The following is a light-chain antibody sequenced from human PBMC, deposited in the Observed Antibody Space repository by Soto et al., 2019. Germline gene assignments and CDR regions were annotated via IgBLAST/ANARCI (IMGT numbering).Light chain of an antibody. CDR2: RAS. CDR1: QSVSSY. V-gene: IGKV3-15*01. J-gene: IGKJ2*01. CDR3: QQYSTWPPRYT. Sequence: EIVMTQSPATLSVSPGGRATLSCRASQSVSSYLAWYQQRPGQPPRLLIYRASTRATGIPARCRGSGSGTEFSLTISSLQSEDFAVYYCQQYSTWPPRYTFGQGTKLEI.